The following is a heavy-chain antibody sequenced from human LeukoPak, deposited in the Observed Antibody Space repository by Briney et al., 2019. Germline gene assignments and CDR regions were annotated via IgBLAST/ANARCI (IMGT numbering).Heavy chain of an antibody. CDR1: GFTVSSNY. D-gene: IGHD5-18*01. Sequence: GGSLRLSCAASGFTVSSNYMSWVRQAPGKGLEWVSVIYSGDNTYYAGSVKGRFTITRDNSNNTLYLQMNSLRAEDTAVYYCARDKWVTWGQGTLVTVSS. J-gene: IGHJ4*02. CDR2: IYSGDNT. CDR3: ARDKWVT. V-gene: IGHV3-66*01.